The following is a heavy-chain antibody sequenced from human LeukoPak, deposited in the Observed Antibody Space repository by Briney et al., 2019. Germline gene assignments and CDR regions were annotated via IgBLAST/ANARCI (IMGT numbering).Heavy chain of an antibody. D-gene: IGHD4-23*01. CDR2: INPNSGGT. V-gene: IGHV1-2*02. Sequence: ASVKVSRKASGYTFTGYYMHWVRQAPGQGLEWMGWINPNSGGTNYAQKFQGRVTMTRDTSISTAYMELSRLRSDDTAVYYCARTHDDYGGNLDAFDIWGQGTMVTVSS. J-gene: IGHJ3*02. CDR1: GYTFTGYY. CDR3: ARTHDDYGGNLDAFDI.